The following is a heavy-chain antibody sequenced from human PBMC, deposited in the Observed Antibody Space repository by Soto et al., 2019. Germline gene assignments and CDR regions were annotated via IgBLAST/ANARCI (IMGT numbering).Heavy chain of an antibody. V-gene: IGHV4-59*01. D-gene: IGHD2-15*01. CDR3: ARDMHAGFTHYSDP. CDR2: TAYTGHS. J-gene: IGHJ5*02. CDR1: GWSSTSYF. Sequence: PSGTLAATAVVSGWSSTSYFWSLFRQFPGKGLDRNAYTAYTGHSNYNPSLKSRATISMNTSKNQLTLKLTSMTAADTAVYNCARDMHAGFTHYSDPWGQGTLVTVSS.